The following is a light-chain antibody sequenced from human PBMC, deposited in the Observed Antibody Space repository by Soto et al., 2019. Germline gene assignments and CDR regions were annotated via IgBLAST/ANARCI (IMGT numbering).Light chain of an antibody. CDR3: QQANSFPLT. CDR2: TAS. Sequence: DIQMTQSPSSVSASVGDRVTITCRASQGISSLLAWYQHKPGKAPNLLIHTASSLQSGVPSRFSGSGSGTFFTLTISSLQPEDFATYYCQQANSFPLTFGGGTKVEIK. CDR1: QGISSL. V-gene: IGKV1-12*01. J-gene: IGKJ4*01.